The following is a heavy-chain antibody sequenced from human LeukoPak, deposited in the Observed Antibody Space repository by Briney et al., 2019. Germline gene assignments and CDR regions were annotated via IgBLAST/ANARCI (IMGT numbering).Heavy chain of an antibody. CDR1: GGSISSYY. CDR2: SYTSGST. CDR3: ARDRSSGWWIDAFDI. V-gene: IGHV4-4*07. Sequence: PSETLSLTCTVSGGSISSYYWSWIRQPAGKGLEWIGRSYTSGSTNYNPSLKSRVTMSVDTSKNQFSLKLSSVTAADTAVYYCARDRSSGWWIDAFDIWGQGTMVTVSS. J-gene: IGHJ3*02. D-gene: IGHD6-19*01.